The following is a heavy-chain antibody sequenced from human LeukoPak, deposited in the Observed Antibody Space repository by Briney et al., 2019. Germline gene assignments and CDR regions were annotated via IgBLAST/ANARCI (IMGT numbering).Heavy chain of an antibody. D-gene: IGHD2-2*02. CDR3: ARSNSTNCYTD. J-gene: IGHJ4*02. Sequence: GGSLRLSCAASGFTFSSYAMSWVRQAPGKGLEWVSFISPSGDRTSNADSVEGRFTISRDNTRNTLYLQMNSLRAEDTAVYCCARSNSTNCYTDWGQGTLVTVSS. V-gene: IGHV3-23*01. CDR1: GFTFSSYA. CDR2: ISPSGDRT.